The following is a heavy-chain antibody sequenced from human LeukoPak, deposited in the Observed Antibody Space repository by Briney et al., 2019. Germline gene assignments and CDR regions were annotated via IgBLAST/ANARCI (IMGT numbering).Heavy chain of an antibody. J-gene: IGHJ4*02. V-gene: IGHV4-59*13. D-gene: IGHD2-21*02. Sequence: SETLSLTCTVSGGSFSTYYWSWIRQSPGKGLEYIGYVYYTGSTDYNPSLRSRVTISVDTSRNQFSLKLISVTTADSAVYYCATCRGGGDCYFDSWGQGTLVTVSS. CDR2: VYYTGST. CDR3: ATCRGGGDCYFDS. CDR1: GGSFSTYY.